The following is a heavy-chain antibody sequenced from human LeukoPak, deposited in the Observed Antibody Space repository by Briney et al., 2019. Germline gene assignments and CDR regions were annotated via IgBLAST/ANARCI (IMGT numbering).Heavy chain of an antibody. CDR3: ARGYSSRWYGAFDI. CDR2: ITPSGGST. Sequence: GASVKVSCKASGFTFTSYYMHWVRQAPGQGLEWMGIITPSGGSTSNAQKFQGRVTMTRDTSTSPVYMEMSSLRSEDTAVYYCARGYSSRWYGAFDIWGQGTMVTVSS. CDR1: GFTFTSYY. D-gene: IGHD6-13*01. J-gene: IGHJ3*02. V-gene: IGHV1-46*01.